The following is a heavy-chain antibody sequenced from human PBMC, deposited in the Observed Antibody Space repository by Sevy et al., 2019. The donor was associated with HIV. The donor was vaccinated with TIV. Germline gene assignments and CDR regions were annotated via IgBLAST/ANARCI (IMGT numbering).Heavy chain of an antibody. CDR3: ARGGGIAQHYYYYYMDV. V-gene: IGHV1-69*13. D-gene: IGHD6-13*01. J-gene: IGHJ6*03. CDR1: GGTFSSYA. CDR2: IIPIFGTA. Sequence: ASVKVSCKASGGTFSSYAISWVRQAPGQGLEWMGGIIPIFGTANYAQKFQGRVTITADESTCTAYMELSSLRSEDTAVYYCARGGGIAQHYYYYYMDVWGKGTTVTVSS.